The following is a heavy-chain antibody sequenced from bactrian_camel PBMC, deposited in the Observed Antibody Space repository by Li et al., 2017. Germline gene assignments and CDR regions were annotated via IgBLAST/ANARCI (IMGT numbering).Heavy chain of an antibody. V-gene: IGHV3S40*01. CDR1: GFLFSKFG. Sequence: VQLVESGGGLVRPGDPLTLSCAASGFLFSKFGMSWVRQAAGKGLEWVSLITSDGCSTYYADSVKGRFTISRDNAKNTVDLQLNSLKTEDTAMYYCAKTGDGGSWGEYDFWGQGTQVTVS. J-gene: IGHJ4*01. D-gene: IGHD6*01. CDR2: ITSDGCST. CDR3: AKTGDGGSWGEYDF.